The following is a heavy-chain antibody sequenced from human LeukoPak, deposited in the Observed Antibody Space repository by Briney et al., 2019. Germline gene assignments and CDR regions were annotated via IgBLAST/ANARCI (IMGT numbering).Heavy chain of an antibody. CDR1: GGSISSSSYY. V-gene: IGHV4-61*01. D-gene: IGHD3-10*01. Sequence: PSETLSLTCTVSGGSISSSSYYWSWIRQPPGKGLEWIGYIYYSGSTNYNPSLKSRVTISVDTSKNQFSLKLSSVTAADTAVYYCARAYGSGSYSYFDYWGQGTLVTVSS. J-gene: IGHJ4*02. CDR2: IYYSGST. CDR3: ARAYGSGSYSYFDY.